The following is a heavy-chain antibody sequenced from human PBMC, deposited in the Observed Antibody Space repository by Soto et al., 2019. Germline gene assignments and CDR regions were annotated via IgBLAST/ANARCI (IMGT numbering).Heavy chain of an antibody. Sequence: SETPSLTCTVSGGSISSYYWSWIRQPPGKGLEWIGYIYYSGSTNYNPSLKSRVTISVDTSKNQFSLKLSSVTAADTAVYYCARDMLSSGGWFDPWGQGTLVTVSS. J-gene: IGHJ5*02. CDR3: ARDMLSSGGWFDP. V-gene: IGHV4-59*01. CDR2: IYYSGST. D-gene: IGHD3-16*01. CDR1: GGSISSYY.